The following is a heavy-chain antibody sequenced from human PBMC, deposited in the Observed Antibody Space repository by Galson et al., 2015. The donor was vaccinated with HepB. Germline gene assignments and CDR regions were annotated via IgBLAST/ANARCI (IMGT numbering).Heavy chain of an antibody. CDR1: GFTFSSYA. D-gene: IGHD3-22*01. CDR2: ISGSGGST. V-gene: IGHV3-23*01. CDR3: AKGQDSSGYYYPVDY. J-gene: IGHJ4*02. Sequence: SLRLSCAASGFTFSSYAMSWVRQAPGKGLEWVSAISGSGGSTYYADSVKGRFTISRDNSKNTLYLQMNSLRAEDTAVYYCAKGQDSSGYYYPVDYWGQGTLVTVSS.